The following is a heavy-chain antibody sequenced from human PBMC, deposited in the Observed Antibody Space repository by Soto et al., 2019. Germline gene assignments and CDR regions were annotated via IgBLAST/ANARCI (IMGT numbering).Heavy chain of an antibody. V-gene: IGHV3-23*01. D-gene: IGHD1-26*01. Sequence: EVQLLESGGGLVQPGGSLRLSCVASGFTFSYYTMSWVRQAPGKGLEWVSGISNSGETIYYEDSVKGRFTIARDNIKNSLYIQMNSMRAEHTAVSDCADPGPATTHSDYDDMAGWGQGTTVTVSS. CDR2: ISNSGETI. J-gene: IGHJ6*02. CDR1: GFTFSYYT. CDR3: ADPGPATTHSDYDDMAG.